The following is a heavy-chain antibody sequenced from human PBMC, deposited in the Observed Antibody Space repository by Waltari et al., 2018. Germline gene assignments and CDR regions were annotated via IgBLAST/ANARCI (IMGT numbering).Heavy chain of an antibody. CDR1: GSTFTGYY. CDR3: AYIGNDGHYYYYGMDV. J-gene: IGHJ6*02. Sequence: QVQLVQSGAEVKKPGASVKVSCKASGSTFTGYYMHWVRLAPGQGLEWMGWINPNSGGTNYAQKFQGRVTMTRDTSISTAYMELSRLRSDDTAVYYCAYIGNDGHYYYYGMDVWGQGTTVTVSS. CDR2: INPNSGGT. V-gene: IGHV1-2*02. D-gene: IGHD1-20*01.